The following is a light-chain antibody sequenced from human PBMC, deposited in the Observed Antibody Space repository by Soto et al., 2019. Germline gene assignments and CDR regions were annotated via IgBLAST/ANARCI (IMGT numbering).Light chain of an antibody. J-gene: IGLJ3*02. CDR1: SSNIGAGYG. CDR3: QSYDSSLSGSV. CDR2: GNS. Sequence: QSVLTQPPSVSGAPGQRVTISCTGSSSNIGAGYGVHWYQQLPETAPKLLIYGNSNRPSGVPDRFSGSKSGTSASLAITGLQAEDEADYYCQSYDSSLSGSVFGGRTKLTVL. V-gene: IGLV1-40*01.